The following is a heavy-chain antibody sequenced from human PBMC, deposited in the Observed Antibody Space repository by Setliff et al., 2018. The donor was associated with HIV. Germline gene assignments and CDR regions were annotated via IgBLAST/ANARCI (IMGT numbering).Heavy chain of an antibody. D-gene: IGHD1-20*01. CDR2: ISSSTAAI. Sequence: PGGSLRLSCAASGFSFSDSHMTWIRQAPGKGLEWVASISSSTAAIDYADSVKGRFAISRDNARNSLYLQMDSLRAEDTALYYCVRISGSNGHYYYGLDVWGQGTTVTVSS. V-gene: IGHV3-11*01. J-gene: IGHJ6*02. CDR1: GFSFSDSH. CDR3: VRISGSNGHYYYGLDV.